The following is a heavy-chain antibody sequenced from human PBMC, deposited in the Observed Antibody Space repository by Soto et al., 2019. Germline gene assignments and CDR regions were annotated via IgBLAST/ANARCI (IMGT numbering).Heavy chain of an antibody. CDR2: VIPILGMA. J-gene: IGHJ5*02. CDR1: GGTFSSYS. D-gene: IGHD2-2*01. Sequence: QVQLVQSGAEVKKPGSSVKVSCEASGGTFSSYSFSWVRQAPGQGLEWMGRVIPILGMANYAQKFQGRVTMTAAKSTCTVYXXLSSLRSEDTAVYYCARGGAVVVPGAVDRHNWFDPWGQGTLVTVSS. CDR3: ARGGAVVVPGAVDRHNWFDP. V-gene: IGHV1-69*02.